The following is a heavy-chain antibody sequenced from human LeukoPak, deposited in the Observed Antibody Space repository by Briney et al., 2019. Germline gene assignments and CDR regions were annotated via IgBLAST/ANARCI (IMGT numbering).Heavy chain of an antibody. CDR2: VSGSGENT. D-gene: IGHD1-14*01. CDR1: GFTFSMYP. J-gene: IGHJ4*02. Sequence: PGGSLRLSCAASGFTFSMYPMMWVRQGPGRGLEWVSAVSGSGENTYYADSVKGRFTISRDNSRSTLYLQMNGLTAEDSAEYFCAKDGGIWGQGTLVTVSS. V-gene: IGHV3-23*01. CDR3: AKDGGI.